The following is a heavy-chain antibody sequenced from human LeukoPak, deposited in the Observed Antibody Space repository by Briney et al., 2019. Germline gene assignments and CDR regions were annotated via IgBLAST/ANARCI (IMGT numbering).Heavy chain of an antibody. V-gene: IGHV4-34*01. Sequence: SETLSLTCAVYGGSFSGYYWSWIRQSPQKGLEWVGEINHSGSTNYTPSLKSRVTMSVDTSKSQFSLKLSSMTAADTAVYYCARSHDYDSSGYSDDYWGQGILVTVSS. CDR3: ARSHDYDSSGYSDDY. CDR1: GGSFSGYY. CDR2: INHSGST. J-gene: IGHJ4*02. D-gene: IGHD3-22*01.